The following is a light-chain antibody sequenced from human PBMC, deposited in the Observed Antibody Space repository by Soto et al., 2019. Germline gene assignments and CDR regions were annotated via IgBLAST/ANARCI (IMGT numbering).Light chain of an antibody. CDR3: QGYGRTRDT. CDR2: GAS. J-gene: IGKJ2*01. V-gene: IGKV3-20*01. Sequence: EIVLTQSPGTLSLSPGERATLSCRAGQTIDISLAWFQQKRDQAPRLLIYGASSRTAGIPDRFSGSGSGTEVTRTISRLEPEDFAVYYCQGYGRTRDTFGQGTKVEIK. CDR1: QTIDIS.